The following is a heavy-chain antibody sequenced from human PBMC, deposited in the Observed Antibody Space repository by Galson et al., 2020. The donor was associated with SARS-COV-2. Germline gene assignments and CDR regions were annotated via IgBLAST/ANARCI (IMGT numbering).Heavy chain of an antibody. CDR1: GFTFSSYG. Sequence: TGGSLILSCAASGFTFSSYGMHWVRQAPGKGLEWVAVISYDGSNKYYADSVKGRFTISRDNSKNTLYLQMNSLRAEDTAVYYCAKDDYVWGSYRYRGFNWFDPWGQGTLVTVSS. CDR2: ISYDGSNK. V-gene: IGHV3-30*18. J-gene: IGHJ5*02. D-gene: IGHD3-16*02. CDR3: AKDDYVWGSYRYRGFNWFDP.